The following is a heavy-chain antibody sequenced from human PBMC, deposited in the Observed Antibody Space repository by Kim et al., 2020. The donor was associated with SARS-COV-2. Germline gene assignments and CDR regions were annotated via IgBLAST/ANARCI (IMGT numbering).Heavy chain of an antibody. D-gene: IGHD5-18*01. Sequence: SPSFQGNVTSSADQSISTAYLQWSSLKASDTSMYYCARLDTAMVGGFDYWGQGTLVTVSS. V-gene: IGHV5-10-1*01. CDR3: ARLDTAMVGGFDY. J-gene: IGHJ4*02.